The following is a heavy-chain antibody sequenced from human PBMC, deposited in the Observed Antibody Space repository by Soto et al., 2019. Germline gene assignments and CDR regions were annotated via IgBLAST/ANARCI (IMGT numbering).Heavy chain of an antibody. CDR2: ISYDGSNK. V-gene: IGHV3-30-3*01. CDR1: GFTFSSYA. D-gene: IGHD5-12*01. CDR3: ARDPPDGYKYYFDY. J-gene: IGHJ4*02. Sequence: GGSLRLSXAASGFTFSSYAMHWVRQAPGKGLEWVAVISYDGSNKYYADSVKGRFTISRDNSKNTLYLQMNSLRAEDTAVYYCARDPPDGYKYYFDYWGQGTLVTVSS.